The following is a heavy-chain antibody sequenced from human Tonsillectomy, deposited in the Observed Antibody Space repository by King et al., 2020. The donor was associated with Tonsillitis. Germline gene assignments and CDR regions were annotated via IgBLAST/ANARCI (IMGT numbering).Heavy chain of an antibody. CDR1: GFSLNNPRMG. D-gene: IGHD3-3*01. J-gene: IGHJ6*03. V-gene: IGHV2-26*01. CDR2: IFSNAEK. Sequence: TLKESGPVLVKPTETLTLTCTVSGFSLNNPRMGVSWIRQPPGKALEWLAHIFSNAEKSYSTSLKNRLTIPKDTPKSQVVLAMTNVDPVDPATYYCARIMGAWYLEWHYYMDVWGNGTTVTVSS. CDR3: ARIMGAWYLEWHYYMDV.